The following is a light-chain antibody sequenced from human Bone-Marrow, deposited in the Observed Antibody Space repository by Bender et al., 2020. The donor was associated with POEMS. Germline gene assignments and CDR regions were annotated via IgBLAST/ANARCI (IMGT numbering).Light chain of an antibody. V-gene: IGLV2-11*01. CDR1: SSDVGGYNY. J-gene: IGLJ3*02. Sequence: QSALTQPRSVSGSPGQSVAISCTGTSSDVGGYNYVSWYQQHPGKAPKLMIYDVSNRPSGVPDRFSGSKSGNTASLTISGLQAEDEADYFCSSWDTNLGQVFGGGTRLTIL. CDR2: DVS. CDR3: SSWDTNLGQV.